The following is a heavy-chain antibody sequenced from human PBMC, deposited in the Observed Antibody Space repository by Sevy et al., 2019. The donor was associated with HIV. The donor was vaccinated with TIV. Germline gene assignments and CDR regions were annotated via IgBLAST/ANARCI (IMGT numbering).Heavy chain of an antibody. D-gene: IGHD3-22*01. J-gene: IGHJ4*02. CDR1: GFIFSSYG. V-gene: IGHV3-30*02. CDR2: IRNDGSTK. CDR3: ARARAYYYDNSGYSFDY. Sequence: GGSLRLSCAASGFIFSSYGIHWVRQAPGKGLEWMAFIRNDGSTKYYADSVKGRFTISRDNAKNSLYLQMNSLRVEDTAAYYCARARAYYYDNSGYSFDYWGQGTLVTVSS.